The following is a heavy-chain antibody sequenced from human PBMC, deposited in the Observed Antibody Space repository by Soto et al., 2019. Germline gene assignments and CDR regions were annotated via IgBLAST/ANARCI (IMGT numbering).Heavy chain of an antibody. J-gene: IGHJ4*02. CDR2: ISYDGGNK. D-gene: IGHD4-17*01. CDR1: GFTFSDYA. Sequence: QVQLVESGGGVVQPGRSLRLSCAASGFTFSDYAMHWVRQAPGKGLEWVAVISYDGGNKYYADSVKGRFTSSRDNSKNTLSLQMDSLRAEDTAVYYCAGSYVDSVYWGQGTLVTVSS. CDR3: AGSYVDSVY. V-gene: IGHV3-30-3*01.